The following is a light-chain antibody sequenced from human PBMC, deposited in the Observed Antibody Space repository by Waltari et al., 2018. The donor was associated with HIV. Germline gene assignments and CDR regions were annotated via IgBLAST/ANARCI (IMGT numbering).Light chain of an antibody. V-gene: IGLV2-8*01. J-gene: IGLJ2*01. CDR1: SNDIGTYNF. CDR2: DVT. CDR3: VSYTEKDTFLL. Sequence: QSALTQPPSASGSPGQSVAISCTGSSNDIGTYNFVSWYQHHPGKAPKLIIYDVTRRPPGIPYRFSGTKSGYTASLTVSDLQVEDEADYYCVSYTEKDTFLLFGGGTKLAV.